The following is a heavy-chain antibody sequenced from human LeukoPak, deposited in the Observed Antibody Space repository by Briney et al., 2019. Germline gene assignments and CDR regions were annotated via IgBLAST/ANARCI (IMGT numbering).Heavy chain of an antibody. V-gene: IGHV4-59*08. CDR3: ARHSIAAAGTDY. CDR2: IYYSGST. D-gene: IGHD6-13*01. J-gene: IGHJ4*02. CDR1: GGSFSGYY. Sequence: SETLSLTCAVYGGSFSGYYWSWIRQPPGKGLEWIGYIYYSGSTNYNPSLKSRVTISVDTSKNQFSLKLSSVTAADTAVYYCARHSIAAAGTDYWGQGTLVTVSS.